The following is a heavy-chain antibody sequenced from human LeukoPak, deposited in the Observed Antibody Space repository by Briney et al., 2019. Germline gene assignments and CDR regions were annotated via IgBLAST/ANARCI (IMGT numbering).Heavy chain of an antibody. CDR3: ARHNSVRDEAWWFNP. V-gene: IGHV1-69*05. CDR2: IIPIFGTA. Sequence: GSSVKVSCKASGGTFSSYAISWVRQAPGQGLEWMGGIIPIFGTANYAQKFQGRVTLTRDMSTSTDYLELSSLRSEDTAVYYCARHNSVRDEAWWFNPWGQGTLVTVSS. CDR1: GGTFSSYA. D-gene: IGHD5-24*01. J-gene: IGHJ5*02.